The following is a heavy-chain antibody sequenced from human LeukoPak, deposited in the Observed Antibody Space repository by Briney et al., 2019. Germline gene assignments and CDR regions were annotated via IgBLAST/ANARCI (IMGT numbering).Heavy chain of an antibody. V-gene: IGHV3-13*01. Sequence: PGGSLRLSCVASGFPFSSYDMHWVRQATGKGLEWVSAIGTAGDAYYTGPVRGRFTISRDNAKNSLYLQMNSLRAGDTAVYYCARGYVYSYDYWGQGIMVTVSS. J-gene: IGHJ4*02. CDR3: ARGYVYSYDY. CDR1: GFPFSSYD. CDR2: IGTAGDA. D-gene: IGHD3-16*01.